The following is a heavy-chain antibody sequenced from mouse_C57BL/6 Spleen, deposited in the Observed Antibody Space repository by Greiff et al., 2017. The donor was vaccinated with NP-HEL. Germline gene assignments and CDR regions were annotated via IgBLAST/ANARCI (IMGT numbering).Heavy chain of an antibody. CDR3: ARCHYSNYEGVFAY. J-gene: IGHJ3*01. D-gene: IGHD2-5*01. CDR1: GYTFTSYW. CDR2: IDPSDSYT. V-gene: IGHV1-50*01. Sequence: QVQLQQPGAELVKPGASVKLSCKASGYTFTSYWMQWVKQRPGQGLEWIGEIDPSDSYTNYNQKFKGKATLTVDTSSSTAYMQLSSLTSEDSAVYYCARCHYSNYEGVFAYWGQGTLVTVSA.